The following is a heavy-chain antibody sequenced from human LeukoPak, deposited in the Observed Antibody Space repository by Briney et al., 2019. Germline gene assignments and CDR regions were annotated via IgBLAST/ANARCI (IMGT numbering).Heavy chain of an antibody. J-gene: IGHJ4*02. CDR3: ARGGVGGYDYFDS. V-gene: IGHV4-30-4*01. CDR2: ITYSGST. CDR1: GGSISSDDYY. D-gene: IGHD5-12*01. Sequence: PSETLSLTCTVSGGSISSDDYYWSWIRQPPGKGLEWIGHITYSGSTDYSPSLRSRVTMSVDTSKNQFPLELDSVTAAETAMYFCARGGVGGYDYFDSWGQGTLVAVSS.